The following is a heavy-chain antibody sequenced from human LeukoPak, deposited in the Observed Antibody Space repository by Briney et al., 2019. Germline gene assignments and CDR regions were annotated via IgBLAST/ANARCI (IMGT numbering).Heavy chain of an antibody. CDR3: AKVRRIAAAGTRPRDAFDI. CDR2: IRYEGSNK. V-gene: IGHV3-30*02. CDR1: GFTFSSYG. J-gene: IGHJ3*02. Sequence: PGGSLRLSCAASGFTFSSYGMHWVRQAPGKGLEWVAFIRYEGSNKYYADSVKGRFTISRDNSKNTLYLQMNSLRAEDTAVYYCAKVRRIAAAGTRPRDAFDIWGQGTMVTVSS. D-gene: IGHD6-13*01.